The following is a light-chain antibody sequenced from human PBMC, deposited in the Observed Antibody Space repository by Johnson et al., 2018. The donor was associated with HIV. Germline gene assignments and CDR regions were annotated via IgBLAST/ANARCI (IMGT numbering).Light chain of an antibody. J-gene: IGLJ1*01. Sequence: QSVLTQPPSVSAAPGQKVTISCSGSSSNIGNNYVSWFQHLPGTAPKLLIYENNKRPSGIPDRFSASKSGTSATLGITGLQTGDEADYYCGTWDSSLSAGVFGNGTKVTVL. CDR1: SSNIGNNY. CDR3: GTWDSSLSAGV. CDR2: ENN. V-gene: IGLV1-51*02.